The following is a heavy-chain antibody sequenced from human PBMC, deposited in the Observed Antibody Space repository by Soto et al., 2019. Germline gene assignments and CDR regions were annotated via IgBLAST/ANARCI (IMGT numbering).Heavy chain of an antibody. CDR1: GGTFSSYA. CDR3: ARERVGITMVRGVIPYYGMDV. V-gene: IGHV1-69*13. CDR2: IIPIFGTA. Sequence: SVKVSCKASGGTFSSYAISWVRQAPGQGLEWMGGIIPIFGTANYAQKFQGRVTITADESTSTAYMELSSLRSEDTAVYYCARERVGITMVRGVIPYYGMDVWGQGTTVT. D-gene: IGHD3-10*01. J-gene: IGHJ6*02.